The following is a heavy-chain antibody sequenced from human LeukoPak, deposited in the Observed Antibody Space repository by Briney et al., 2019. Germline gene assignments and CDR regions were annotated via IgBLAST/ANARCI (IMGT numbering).Heavy chain of an antibody. D-gene: IGHD2-15*01. CDR3: VRDRGYCSGGTCYALWDY. Sequence: GGSLRLSCAASGFTFSSYAMSWVRQAPGKGLEWVSGISGSGGNTYYADSVKGRFTISRDNSKNSLYLQMNSLRAEDTAMYYCVRDRGYCSGGTCYALWDYWGQGTLVTVSS. J-gene: IGHJ4*02. CDR2: ISGSGGNT. CDR1: GFTFSSYA. V-gene: IGHV3-23*01.